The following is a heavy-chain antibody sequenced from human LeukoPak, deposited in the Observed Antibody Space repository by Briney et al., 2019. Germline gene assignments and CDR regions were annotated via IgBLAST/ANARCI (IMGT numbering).Heavy chain of an antibody. CDR2: IKQDGSEK. CDR3: AREAWFDP. Sequence: PGGSLRLSCAASGFTLSSYWMSWVRQAPGKGLEWVANIKQDGSEKYYVDSVKGRFTISRDNAKNSLYLQMNSLRAEDTAVYYCAREAWFDPWGQGTLVTVSS. J-gene: IGHJ5*02. V-gene: IGHV3-7*01. CDR1: GFTLSSYW.